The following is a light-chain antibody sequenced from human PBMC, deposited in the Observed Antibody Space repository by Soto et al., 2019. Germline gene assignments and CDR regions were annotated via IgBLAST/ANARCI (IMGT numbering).Light chain of an antibody. CDR1: QSVSSY. J-gene: IGKJ4*01. CDR2: SAT. Sequence: EIVLTQSPATLSLSPGERATLSCRASQSVSSYLAWYQQRPGQAPRLLLYSATTRATGIPDRFSGSGSGTDFSLTISLLADGDSADYYCQCCGCPPFTFGAGTNLEIK. CDR3: QCCGCPPFT. V-gene: IGKV3-11*01.